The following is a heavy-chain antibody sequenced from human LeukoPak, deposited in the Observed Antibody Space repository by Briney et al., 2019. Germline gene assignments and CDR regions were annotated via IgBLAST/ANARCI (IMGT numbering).Heavy chain of an antibody. V-gene: IGHV3-9*01. CDR1: GFTFDDYA. Sequence: PGRSLRLSCAASGFTFDDYAMHWVRQAPGKGLEWVSGTSWNSGSIGYADSVKGRFTISRDNAKNSLYLQMNSLRAEDTALYYCATAMVSYWGQGTLVTVSS. D-gene: IGHD3-22*01. CDR3: ATAMVSY. J-gene: IGHJ4*02. CDR2: TSWNSGSI.